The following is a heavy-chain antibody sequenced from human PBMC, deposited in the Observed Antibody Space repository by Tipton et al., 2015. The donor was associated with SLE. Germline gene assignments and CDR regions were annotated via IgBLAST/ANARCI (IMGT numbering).Heavy chain of an antibody. J-gene: IGHJ3*02. V-gene: IGHV4-59*11. CDR1: GDTISDHY. D-gene: IGHD5-12*01. CDR2: ISYSGST. CDR3: ARDAYSGYDFDAFDI. Sequence: TLSLTCTVSGDTISDHYWSWIRQPPGKGLEWIGYISYSGSTNYSPSLKSRVTISVDTSKNQFSLKLSSVTAADTAVYYCARDAYSGYDFDAFDIWGQGTMVTVSS.